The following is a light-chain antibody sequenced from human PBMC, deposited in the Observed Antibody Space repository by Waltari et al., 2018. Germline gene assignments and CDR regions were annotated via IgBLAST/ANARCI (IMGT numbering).Light chain of an antibody. CDR1: SSDIGPFG. Sequence: LTQPPSVSGAPGPRVTISCTGSSSDIGPFGVHWYQHRPGSVPRLLIYDNTHRPSAVPDRFTASKSATSASLDIAGLQPDDEADYYCQSYDNALRGSVLIGGGTRLTVL. V-gene: IGLV1-40*01. CDR3: QSYDNALRGSVL. J-gene: IGLJ2*01. CDR2: DNT.